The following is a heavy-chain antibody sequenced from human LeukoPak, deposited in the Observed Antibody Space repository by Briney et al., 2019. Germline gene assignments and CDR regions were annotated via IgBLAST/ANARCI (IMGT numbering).Heavy chain of an antibody. CDR1: GGSISSYY. Sequence: SETLSLTCTVSGGSISSYYWSWIRQPPGKGLEWIGYIYYSGTTNYNPSLKSRVTISVDTSKNQFSLKLSSVTAADTAVYYCARQALAYSSSCFDYWGRGTLVTVSS. D-gene: IGHD6-13*01. J-gene: IGHJ4*02. CDR2: IYYSGTT. V-gene: IGHV4-59*08. CDR3: ARQALAYSSSCFDY.